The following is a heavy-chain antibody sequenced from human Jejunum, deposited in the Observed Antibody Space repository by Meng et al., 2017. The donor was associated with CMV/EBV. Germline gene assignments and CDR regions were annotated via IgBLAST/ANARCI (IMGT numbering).Heavy chain of an antibody. Sequence: FSFSCYTMNWVRQAPGKGLEWVASILSDTGYIYSADSVKGRFIISRDNAKKSLYLQMNSLRVEDTAVYYCARDQFCSTTNCAHKTWGQGTLVTVSS. CDR3: ARDQFCSTTNCAHKT. D-gene: IGHD2-2*01. CDR2: ILSDTGYI. J-gene: IGHJ1*01. V-gene: IGHV3-21*01. CDR1: FSFSCYT.